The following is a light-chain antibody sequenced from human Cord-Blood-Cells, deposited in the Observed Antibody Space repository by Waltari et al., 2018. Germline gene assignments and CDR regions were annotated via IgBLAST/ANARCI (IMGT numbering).Light chain of an antibody. CDR3: QQSYSTPLT. Sequence: DIQMTQSPSSLSASVGDRVTITCRASQSISIYLNWYHQKPGKAPKLLIYASSSLQSGVPSRFSGSGSGTDFTLPISSLQPEDFATYYCQQSYSTPLTFGGGTKGEIK. V-gene: IGKV1-39*01. CDR1: QSISIY. J-gene: IGKJ4*01. CDR2: ASS.